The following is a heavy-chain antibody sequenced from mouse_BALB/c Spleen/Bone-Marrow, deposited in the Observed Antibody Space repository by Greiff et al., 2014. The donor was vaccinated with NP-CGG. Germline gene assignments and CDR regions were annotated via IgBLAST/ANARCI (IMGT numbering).Heavy chain of an antibody. CDR3: ARYRYDWYFDV. CDR2: INPSSGYT. D-gene: IGHD2-14*01. V-gene: IGHV1-4*01. J-gene: IGHJ1*01. Sequence: VQVVESGAELARPGASVKMSCKASGYTFTSYTMHWVKQRPGQGLEWIGYINPSSGYTNYNQKFKDKATLTADKSSSTAYMQLSSLTSEDSAVYYCARYRYDWYFDVWGAGTTVTVS. CDR1: GYTFTSYT.